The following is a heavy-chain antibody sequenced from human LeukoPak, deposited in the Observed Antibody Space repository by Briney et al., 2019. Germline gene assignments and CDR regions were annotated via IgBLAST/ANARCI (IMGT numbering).Heavy chain of an antibody. CDR2: INSDGSST. Sequence: GGSLRLSCADSGFTFSSYWMHWVRQAPGKGLVWVSRINSDGSSTSYADSVKGRFTISRDNAKNTLYLQMNSLRAEDTAVYYCARGGYSSGSDYWGQGTLVTVSS. J-gene: IGHJ4*02. CDR3: ARGGYSSGSDY. D-gene: IGHD6-19*01. V-gene: IGHV3-74*01. CDR1: GFTFSSYW.